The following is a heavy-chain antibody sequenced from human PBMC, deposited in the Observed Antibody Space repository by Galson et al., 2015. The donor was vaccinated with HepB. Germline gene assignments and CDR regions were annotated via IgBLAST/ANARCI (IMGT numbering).Heavy chain of an antibody. V-gene: IGHV3-66*01. CDR1: GFSVSTNY. J-gene: IGHJ4*02. Sequence: SLRLSCAASGFSVSTNYMSWVRQAPGKGLEWVSVFYSGGSTYYADSVKGRFTISRDNSKNTLYLQMNSLSAEDTAVYYCARDRRVTGFDYWGQGTLVSVSS. CDR2: FYSGGST. CDR3: ARDRRVTGFDY. D-gene: IGHD2-21*02.